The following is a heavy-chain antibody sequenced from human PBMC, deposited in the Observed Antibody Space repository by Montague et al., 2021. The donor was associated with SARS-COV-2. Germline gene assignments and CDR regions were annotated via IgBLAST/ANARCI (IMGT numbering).Heavy chain of an antibody. Sequence: SETLSLTCTVYGASVGSSDWGWIRQSTGKGLEWIGDFYSVGSTDYNPSLKSRATISRDTSKNQFSLKVRSVTAADTAVYYCARVTMTADAFDIWGQGTMVTVSS. D-gene: IGHD1-14*01. J-gene: IGHJ3*02. CDR1: GASVGSSD. CDR3: ARVTMTADAFDI. V-gene: IGHV4-59*02. CDR2: FYSVGST.